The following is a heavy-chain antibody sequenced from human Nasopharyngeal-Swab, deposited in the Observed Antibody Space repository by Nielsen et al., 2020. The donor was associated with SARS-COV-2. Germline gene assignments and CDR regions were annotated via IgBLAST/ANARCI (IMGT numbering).Heavy chain of an antibody. CDR2: TYYRSKWYN. J-gene: IGHJ6*03. V-gene: IGHV6-1*01. CDR1: GDSVSSISAA. CDR3: ARARGAYGDYYYYYYTDV. Sequence: QTPSLTRAISGDSVSSISAAWNWGRQTPRRGLEWLGRTYYRSKWYNDYAVSVKSRITINPDTSKNQFSLHLNSVTPEDTAVYYCARARGAYGDYYYYYYTDVWGKGTTVTVSS. D-gene: IGHD4-17*01.